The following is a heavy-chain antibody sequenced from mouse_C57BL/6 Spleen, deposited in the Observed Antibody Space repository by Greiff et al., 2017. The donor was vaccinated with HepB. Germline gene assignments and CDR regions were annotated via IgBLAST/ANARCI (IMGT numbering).Heavy chain of an antibody. Sequence: EVQLQQSGPELVKPGASVKISCKASGYTFTDYYMNWVKQSHGKSLEWIGDINPNNGGTSYNQKFKGKATLTVDKSSSTAYMELRSLTSEDSAVYYCVTLLLRYYAMDYWGQGTSVTVSS. J-gene: IGHJ4*01. CDR2: INPNNGGT. D-gene: IGHD1-1*01. CDR1: GYTFTDYY. CDR3: VTLLLRYYAMDY. V-gene: IGHV1-26*01.